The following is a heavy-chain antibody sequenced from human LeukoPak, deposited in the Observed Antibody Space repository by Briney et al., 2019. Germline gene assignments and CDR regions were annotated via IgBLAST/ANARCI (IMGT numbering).Heavy chain of an antibody. CDR3: ARMEDYYFDY. J-gene: IGHJ4*02. D-gene: IGHD3-3*01. CDR1: GFNFSSYW. Sequence: PGGSLRLSCAASGFNFSSYWVHWVRQAPGKGLVWVSRITSDGSSTSYADSVKGRFTISRDNAKNTLYLQLNSLRAEDTAVYYCARMEDYYFDYWGQGTLVTVSS. V-gene: IGHV3-74*01. CDR2: ITSDGSST.